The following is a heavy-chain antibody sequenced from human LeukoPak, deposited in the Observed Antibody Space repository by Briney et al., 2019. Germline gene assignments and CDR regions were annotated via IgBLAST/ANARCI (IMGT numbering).Heavy chain of an antibody. D-gene: IGHD6-6*01. CDR1: GFTFSSYG. CDR3: AKDLRRSSSADYYYYMDV. Sequence: PGGSLRLSCAASGFTFSSYGMHWVRQAPGKGLEWVAVIWYDGSNKYYADSVKGRFTISRDNSKNTLYLQMHSLRAEDTAVYYCAKDLRRSSSADYYYYMDVWGKGTTVTVSS. J-gene: IGHJ6*03. CDR2: IWYDGSNK. V-gene: IGHV3-33*06.